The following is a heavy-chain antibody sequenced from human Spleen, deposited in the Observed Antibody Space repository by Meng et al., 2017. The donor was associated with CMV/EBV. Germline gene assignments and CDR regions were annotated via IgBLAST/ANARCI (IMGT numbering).Heavy chain of an antibody. Sequence: SETLSLTCTVSGYSISSSYHWGWIRQPPGKGLEWIGSLDHSGTSYYNSSLESRLSISLDTSKNQFSLKVTSVTAADTGVYYCARSGKYYDFWSGYTYGMDVRGQGTTVTVSS. CDR3: ARSGKYYDFWSGYTYGMDV. J-gene: IGHJ6*02. CDR2: LDHSGTS. CDR1: GYSISSSYH. D-gene: IGHD3-3*01. V-gene: IGHV4-38-2*02.